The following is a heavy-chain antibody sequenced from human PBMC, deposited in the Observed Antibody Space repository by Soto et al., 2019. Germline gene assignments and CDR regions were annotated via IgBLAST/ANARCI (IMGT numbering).Heavy chain of an antibody. D-gene: IGHD1-26*01. V-gene: IGHV1-46*01. Sequence: ASMQVSCQARMDTFPRYYINCVRQAPGQGLEWMGVINPHGGSTAYAQKFKGRVTLTRDTSASTVYMEVSSLTSEDTAMYYCARSSGGNFGIIIEGTNWFAPWGQGTLVTVSS. CDR1: MDTFPRYY. CDR2: INPHGGST. J-gene: IGHJ5*02. CDR3: ARSSGGNFGIIIEGTNWFAP.